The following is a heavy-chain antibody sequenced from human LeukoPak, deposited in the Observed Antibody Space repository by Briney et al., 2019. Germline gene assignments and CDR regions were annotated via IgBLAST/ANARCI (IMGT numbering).Heavy chain of an antibody. CDR3: ARHTLVGARNAFDI. CDR2: MYYSGNT. D-gene: IGHD1-26*01. Sequence: SETLSLTCNVSGGSISSYYWSWSRQPPGKGLEWIGYMYYSGNTNYNPSLKSRVTTSVDSSKNQFSLKLSSVTAADTAVYYCARHTLVGARNAFDIWGQGTMVTVSS. J-gene: IGHJ3*02. V-gene: IGHV4-59*08. CDR1: GGSISSYY.